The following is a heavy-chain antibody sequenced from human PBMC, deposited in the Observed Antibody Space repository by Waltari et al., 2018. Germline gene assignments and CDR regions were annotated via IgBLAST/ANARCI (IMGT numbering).Heavy chain of an antibody. CDR1: GGTFSSYA. CDR3: ARALGAAAGTSHNWFDP. V-gene: IGHV1-69*08. Sequence: QVQLVQSGVEVKKPGSSVKVSCKASGGTFSSYAISWVRQAPGQGLEWMGRIIPIFGTANYAQKFQGRVTITADKSTSTAYMELSSLRSEDTAVYYCARALGAAAGTSHNWFDPWGQGTLVTVSS. J-gene: IGHJ5*02. D-gene: IGHD6-13*01. CDR2: IIPIFGTA.